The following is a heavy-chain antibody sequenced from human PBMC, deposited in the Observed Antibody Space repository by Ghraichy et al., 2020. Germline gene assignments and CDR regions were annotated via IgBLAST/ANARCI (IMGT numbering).Heavy chain of an antibody. CDR1: GGSFSGYY. CDR3: ASGPPSNWFDP. Sequence: ESLNISCAVYGGSFSGYYWSWIRQPPGKGLEWIGEINHSGSTNYNPSLKSRVTISVDTSKNQFSLKLSSVTAADTAVYYCASGPPSNWFDPWGQGTLVTVSS. V-gene: IGHV4-34*01. CDR2: INHSGST. J-gene: IGHJ5*02.